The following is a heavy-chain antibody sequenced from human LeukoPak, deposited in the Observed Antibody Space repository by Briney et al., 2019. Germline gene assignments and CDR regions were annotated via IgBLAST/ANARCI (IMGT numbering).Heavy chain of an antibody. J-gene: IGHJ5*02. CDR2: ISSSSSYI. V-gene: IGHV3-21*01. Sequence: GESLKISCAASGFTFSSYSMNWVRQAPGKGLEWVSSISSSSSYIYYADSVKGRFTISRDNAKNSLYLQMNSLRAEDTAVYYCARGPLNWFDPWGQGTLVTVSS. CDR1: GFTFSSYS. CDR3: ARGPLNWFDP.